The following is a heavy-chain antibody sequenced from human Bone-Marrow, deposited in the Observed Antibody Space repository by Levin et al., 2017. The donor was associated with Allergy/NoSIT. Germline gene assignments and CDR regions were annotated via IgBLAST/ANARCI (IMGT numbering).Heavy chain of an antibody. CDR3: AKYTVTASLGEH. Sequence: QPGGSLRLSCAASGFTFSTYAMAWVRQAPGKGLEWVSGISSSGRDTHYANSVKGRFTISRDNSKNTLFLQMNSLSLDDTAVYFCAKYTVTASLGEHWGQGTLVTVSS. D-gene: IGHD4-17*01. CDR2: ISSSGRDT. V-gene: IGHV3-23*01. J-gene: IGHJ4*02. CDR1: GFTFSTYA.